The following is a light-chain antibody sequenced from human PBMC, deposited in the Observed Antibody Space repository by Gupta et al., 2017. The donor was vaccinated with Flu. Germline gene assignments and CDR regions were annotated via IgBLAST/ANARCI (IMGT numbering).Light chain of an antibody. CDR1: QSVSSY. J-gene: IGKJ3*01. CDR2: DAS. CDR3: QQRSNWPPGFT. Sequence: IVLTQSPPTLSFSPGERATLSCRASQSVSSYLAWYQQKPGQAPRPLIYDASNRATGIPARFSGSGSGTDFTLTISSLEPEDFAVYYCQQRSNWPPGFTFGPGTKVDIK. V-gene: IGKV3-11*01.